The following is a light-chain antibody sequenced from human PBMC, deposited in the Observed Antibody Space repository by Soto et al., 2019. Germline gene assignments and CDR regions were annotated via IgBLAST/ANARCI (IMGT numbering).Light chain of an antibody. J-gene: IGKJ1*01. V-gene: IGKV3-20*01. Sequence: EIVLTQSPGSLSLSPGKRATLSCRASQSVDTTFFAWYQKKPGQAPRLLIYGASKRATGIPDRFSGSGSGTDFTLIISRLEPEEFAVYYCQQYMSSVTFGQGTKVEIK. CDR2: GAS. CDR1: QSVDTTF. CDR3: QQYMSSVT.